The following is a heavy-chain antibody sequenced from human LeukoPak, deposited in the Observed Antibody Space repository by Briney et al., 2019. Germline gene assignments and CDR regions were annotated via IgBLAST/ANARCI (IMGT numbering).Heavy chain of an antibody. CDR2: IIPIFGTA. V-gene: IGHV1-69*13. CDR1: GGTFSSYA. J-gene: IGHJ2*01. Sequence: SVKVSCKASGGTFSSYAISWVRQAPGQGLEWMGGIIPIFGTANYAQKFQGRVTITADESTSTAYMELSSLRSEDTAVYYCARGENCSSTSCYAGPYWYFDLWGRGTLVTVSS. D-gene: IGHD2-2*01. CDR3: ARGENCSSTSCYAGPYWYFDL.